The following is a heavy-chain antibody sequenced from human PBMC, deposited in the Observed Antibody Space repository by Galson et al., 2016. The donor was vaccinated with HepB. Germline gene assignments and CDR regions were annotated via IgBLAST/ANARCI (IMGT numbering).Heavy chain of an antibody. D-gene: IGHD1-1*01. CDR3: AVGNDPLDY. Sequence: SLRLSCAASGFTFSSYGMHWVRQAPGKGLEWVAVIWYDGSNKNYADSVKGRFTISRDNSKNTVYLQMNSLRAEDTAVYYCAVGNDPLDYWGQGTLVTVSS. CDR1: GFTFSSYG. J-gene: IGHJ4*02. CDR2: IWYDGSNK. V-gene: IGHV3-33*01.